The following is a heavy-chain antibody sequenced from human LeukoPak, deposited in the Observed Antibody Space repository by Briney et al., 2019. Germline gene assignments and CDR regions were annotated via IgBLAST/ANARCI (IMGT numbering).Heavy chain of an antibody. Sequence: GGSLRLSCAASGFTFNSYAMTWVRQAPGKGLEWVSAISVSGGTTDYADSVKGRFTISRDNSKNTLYLQMNSLRAEDTAVYFCAKDGDAYSSGWYDYWGQGTLVTVSS. CDR2: ISVSGGTT. J-gene: IGHJ4*02. V-gene: IGHV3-23*01. CDR3: AKDGDAYSSGWYDY. CDR1: GFTFNSYA. D-gene: IGHD6-19*01.